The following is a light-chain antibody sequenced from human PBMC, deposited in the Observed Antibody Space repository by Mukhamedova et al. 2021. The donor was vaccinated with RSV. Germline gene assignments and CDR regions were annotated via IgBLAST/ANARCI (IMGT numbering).Light chain of an antibody. J-gene: IGKJ2*01. Sequence: INCKSSQSVLYSSNNKNYLAWYQQKPGQPPKLLIYWASTRESGVPDRFSGSGSGTDFTLTISSLQAEDVAVYYCQQYYSTPQTFG. CDR2: WAS. V-gene: IGKV4-1*01. CDR1: QSVLYSSNNKNY. CDR3: QQYYSTPQT.